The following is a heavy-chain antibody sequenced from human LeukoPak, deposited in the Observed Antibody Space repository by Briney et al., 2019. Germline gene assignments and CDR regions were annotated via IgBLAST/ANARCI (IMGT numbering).Heavy chain of an antibody. CDR1: GFTFSSYG. CDR3: ARSRWLDAFDY. CDR2: ISGSGGST. J-gene: IGHJ4*02. V-gene: IGHV3-23*01. Sequence: GGSLRLSCAASGFTFSSYGMSWVRQDPGKGLEWVSAISGSGGSTYYADSVKGRFTISRDNAKNTLYLQMNSLRADDTAVYYCARSRWLDAFDYWGQGTLVTVSS. D-gene: IGHD6-19*01.